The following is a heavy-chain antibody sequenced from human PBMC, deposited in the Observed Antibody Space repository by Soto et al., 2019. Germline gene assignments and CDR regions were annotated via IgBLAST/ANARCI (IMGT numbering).Heavy chain of an antibody. Sequence: QITLKESGPSLVKPTQTLTLTCTFSGFSLSTSGVGVGRIRQPPRKALEWLALIYWDDDKRYSPSLKSRLTITKDTSKNQVVLTMTNVDPVDTATYYCAYRQAVVRYFDYWGQGSLVTVSS. D-gene: IGHD2-15*01. V-gene: IGHV2-5*02. CDR2: IYWDDDK. CDR1: GFSLSTSGVG. J-gene: IGHJ4*02. CDR3: AYRQAVVRYFDY.